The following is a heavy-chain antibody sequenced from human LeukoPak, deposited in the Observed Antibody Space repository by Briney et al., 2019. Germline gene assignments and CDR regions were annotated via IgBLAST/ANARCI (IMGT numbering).Heavy chain of an antibody. V-gene: IGHV3-48*01. J-gene: IGHJ6*03. Sequence: PGRSLRLSCAASGFTFSSYSMNWVRQAPGKGLEWVSYISSSSSPIYYADSVKGRFTISRDNAKNSLYLQMNSLRAEDTAVYYCARQDDIVVVAYYMDVWGKGTTVTVSS. CDR1: GFTFSSYS. D-gene: IGHD2-2*01. CDR2: ISSSSSPI. CDR3: ARQDDIVVVAYYMDV.